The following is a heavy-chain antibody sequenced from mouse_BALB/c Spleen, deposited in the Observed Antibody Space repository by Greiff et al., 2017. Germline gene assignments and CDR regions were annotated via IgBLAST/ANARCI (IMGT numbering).Heavy chain of an antibody. CDR1: GYSITSGYY. V-gene: IGHV3-6*02. CDR3: AREGDRGVAMDY. J-gene: IGHJ4*01. Sequence: VQLKESGPGLVKPSQSLSLTCSVTGYSITSGYYWNWIRQFPGNKLEWMGYISYDGSNNYNPSLKNRISITRDTSKNQFFLKLNSVTTEDTATYYCAREGDRGVAMDYWGQGTSVTVSS. D-gene: IGHD2-14*01. CDR2: ISYDGSN.